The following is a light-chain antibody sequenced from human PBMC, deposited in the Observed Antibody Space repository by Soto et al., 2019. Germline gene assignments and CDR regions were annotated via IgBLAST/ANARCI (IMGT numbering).Light chain of an antibody. V-gene: IGKV3-20*01. CDR3: QQYGSSPLT. CDR1: QSVSSSY. J-gene: IGKJ4*01. CDR2: GAS. Sequence: EIVLTQSPGTLSLSPGERATLSCRASQSVSSSYLAWYQQKPGQAPRLLIYGASSRATGIPDRFSGSGPGTDFTLTISRLEPEDFAVYYCQQYGSSPLTFGGGTKVEI.